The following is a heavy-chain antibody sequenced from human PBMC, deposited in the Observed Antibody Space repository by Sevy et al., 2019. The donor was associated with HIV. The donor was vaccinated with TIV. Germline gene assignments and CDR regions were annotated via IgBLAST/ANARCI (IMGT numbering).Heavy chain of an antibody. Sequence: SVKVSCKASGGTFSSDAISWGRQAPGRGLEWMGGIIPMFGTANYAQKFQRRVTITADESTSTAYMDLSSLRSEDTAVYYCARGRRLSGGNDYYYYYGMDVWGQGTTVTVSS. V-gene: IGHV1-69*13. D-gene: IGHD2-15*01. CDR1: GGTFSSDA. J-gene: IGHJ6*02. CDR3: ARGRRLSGGNDYYYYYGMDV. CDR2: IIPMFGTA.